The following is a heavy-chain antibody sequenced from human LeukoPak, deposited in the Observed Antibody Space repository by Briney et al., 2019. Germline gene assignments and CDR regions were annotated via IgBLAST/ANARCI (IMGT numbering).Heavy chain of an antibody. CDR3: ARSGYSSTWYLQNFELDY. V-gene: IGHV3-23*01. D-gene: IGHD2-2*01. CDR2: ISGRGDST. CDR1: GFTFSSYG. J-gene: IGHJ4*02. Sequence: GTLRLSCAASGFTFSSYGMSWVRQAPGKGLEWVSTISGRGDSTHYVDSVKGRFTISRDNAKNSLYLQMNSLRAEDTAVYFCARSGYSSTWYLQNFELDYWGQGTLVTVSS.